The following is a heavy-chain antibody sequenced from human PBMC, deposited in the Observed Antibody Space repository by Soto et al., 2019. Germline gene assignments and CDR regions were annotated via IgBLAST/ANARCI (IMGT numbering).Heavy chain of an antibody. V-gene: IGHV1-8*01. CDR3: ARERKFDFWRKGLDV. CDR2: MDPNSGST. J-gene: IGHJ6*02. Sequence: QAQLVQSGAEVKKPGASVKVSCKASGYTFTSYDINWVRQAPGQGLEWLGWMDPNSGSTGYAQNFQGRVTMTRNISINTAHMELIRLRSEDTAVYYCARERKFDFWRKGLDVWGQGTTVTVSS. D-gene: IGHD3-3*01. CDR1: GYTFTSYD.